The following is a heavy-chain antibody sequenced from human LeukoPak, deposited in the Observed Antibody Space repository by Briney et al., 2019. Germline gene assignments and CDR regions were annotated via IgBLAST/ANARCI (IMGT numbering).Heavy chain of an antibody. CDR2: ISSSSSYI. J-gene: IGHJ4*02. V-gene: IGHV3-21*01. CDR3: AREVYSSGSYDY. CDR1: GFTFSSYS. D-gene: IGHD3-22*01. Sequence: SGGSLRLSCAASGFTFSSYSMNWVRQAPGKGLEWVSSISSSSSYIYYADSVKGRFTISRDNAKNSLYLQMNSLRAEDTAVYYCAREVYSSGSYDYWGQGTLVTDSS.